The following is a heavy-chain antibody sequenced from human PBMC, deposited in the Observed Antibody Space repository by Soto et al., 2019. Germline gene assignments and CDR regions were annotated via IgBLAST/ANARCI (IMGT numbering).Heavy chain of an antibody. D-gene: IGHD4-17*01. CDR2: MNPNSGNT. Sequence: QVQLVQSGAEVKKPGASVKVSCKASGYTFTSYDINWVRQATGQGLEWMGWMNPNSGNTGYAQKFQGRVTMTRNTSISTAYMEPSSLRSEDTAVYYCARDRRAYGDYFYWYFDLWGRGTLVTVSS. CDR3: ARDRRAYGDYFYWYFDL. J-gene: IGHJ2*01. V-gene: IGHV1-8*01. CDR1: GYTFTSYD.